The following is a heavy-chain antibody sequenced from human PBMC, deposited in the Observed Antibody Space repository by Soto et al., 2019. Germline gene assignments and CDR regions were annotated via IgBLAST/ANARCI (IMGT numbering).Heavy chain of an antibody. Sequence: SETLSLTCTVSGGSISGYYWSWVRQPAGKGLEWVGRIYSDGTTNHSPSLKSRVTMSLDTSKDQFSLHLNSVTAADTAVYYCSRVGCSNSKCYTRGMDVWGQGTTVTVS. CDR1: GGSISGYY. CDR3: SRVGCSNSKCYTRGMDV. CDR2: IYSDGTT. D-gene: IGHD2-2*01. V-gene: IGHV4-4*07. J-gene: IGHJ6*02.